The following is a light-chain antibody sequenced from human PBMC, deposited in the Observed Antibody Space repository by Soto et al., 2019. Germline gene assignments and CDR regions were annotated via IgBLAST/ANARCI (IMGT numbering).Light chain of an antibody. CDR1: QNVNSW. CDR2: DAS. CDR3: QRYNSNSRT. J-gene: IGKJ1*01. Sequence: DIQLTQSPSTLSASVGDRVTITCRACQNVNSWVAWYQQKPGKAPKFLIYDASNLESGVPSRFSGRGSGTEFTLTISNLQPDDFATYYCQRYNSNSRTFGQGTRV. V-gene: IGKV1-5*01.